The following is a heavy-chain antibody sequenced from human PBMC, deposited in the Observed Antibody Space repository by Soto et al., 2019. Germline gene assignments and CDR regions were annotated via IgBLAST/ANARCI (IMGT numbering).Heavy chain of an antibody. CDR2: TYYSGST. Sequence: SETLSLTCTVSGGSISSYYWSWIRQPPGKGLEWIGYTYYSGSTNYNPSLKSRVTISVDTSKNQFSLKLSSVTAADTAVYYCARSGPANLYYYYYMDVWGKGTTVTVSS. J-gene: IGHJ6*03. CDR1: GGSISSYY. CDR3: ARSGPANLYYYYYMDV. D-gene: IGHD2-2*01. V-gene: IGHV4-59*01.